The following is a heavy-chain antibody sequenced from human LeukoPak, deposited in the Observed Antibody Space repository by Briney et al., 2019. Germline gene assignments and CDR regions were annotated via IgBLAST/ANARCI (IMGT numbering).Heavy chain of an antibody. CDR2: ISTYNGNT. CDR1: GYTFTNYG. CDR3: ARDLGRYCSGGRCHYYSYYMDV. V-gene: IGHV1-18*01. D-gene: IGHD2-15*01. J-gene: IGHJ6*03. Sequence: ASVKVSCKASGYTFTNYGISWVRQAPGQGLEWMGWISTYNGNTNYAQKLRGRVTMTTDTSTSTAYMELRRLRSDDTAVYYCARDLGRYCSGGRCHYYSYYMDVWGKGTTVTVSS.